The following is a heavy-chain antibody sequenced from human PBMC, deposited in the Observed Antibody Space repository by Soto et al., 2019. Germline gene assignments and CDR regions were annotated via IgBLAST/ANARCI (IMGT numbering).Heavy chain of an antibody. CDR3: ARDPPATRHGMDV. V-gene: IGHV3-21*04. CDR2: ISSSSSYI. CDR1: GFTFSSYS. Sequence: GSLRLSCAASGFTFSSYSMNWVRQAPGKGLEWVSSISSSSSYIYYADSVKGRFTISRDNSKNTLYLQMKSLRAEDTAVYYCARDPPATRHGMDVWGQGTTVTVSS. J-gene: IGHJ6*02.